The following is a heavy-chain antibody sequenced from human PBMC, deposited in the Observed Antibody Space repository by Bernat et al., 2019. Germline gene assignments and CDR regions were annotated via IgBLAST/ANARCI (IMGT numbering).Heavy chain of an antibody. J-gene: IGHJ3*01. D-gene: IGHD3-10*01. CDR1: GASISSSSYY. Sequence: QLQLQESGPGLVKSSETLSLTCTVTGASISSSSYYWGWIRQPPGKGLEWIGSINYSGSTYHNPSLKSRVTISVDTSKNQFSLKLSSVTAADTALYHCARQRAGSYYVDAFDVWGQGTMVTVSS. CDR2: INYSGST. CDR3: ARQRAGSYYVDAFDV. V-gene: IGHV4-39*01.